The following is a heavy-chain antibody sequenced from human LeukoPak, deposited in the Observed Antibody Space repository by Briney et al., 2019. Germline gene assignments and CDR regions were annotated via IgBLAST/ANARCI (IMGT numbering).Heavy chain of an antibody. CDR3: ARGSGGDGSGSL. CDR2: VYYTGST. Sequence: SETLSLTCTASGGSISGYYWSWVRQPPGKGLEWVGFVYYTGSTNYSPSLKSRVTISVDTSKNQFSLKLRSVTAADTAVYYCARGSGGDGSGSLWGRGTLVTVSS. J-gene: IGHJ4*02. CDR1: GGSISGYY. V-gene: IGHV4-59*01. D-gene: IGHD3-10*01.